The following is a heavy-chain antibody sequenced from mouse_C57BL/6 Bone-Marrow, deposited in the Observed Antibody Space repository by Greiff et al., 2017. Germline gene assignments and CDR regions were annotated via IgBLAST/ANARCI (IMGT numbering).Heavy chain of an antibody. CDR2: FSNLAYSI. D-gene: IGHD3-3*01. CDR3: ARRDGYFDV. J-gene: IGHJ1*03. V-gene: IGHV5-15*01. Sequence: EVQLVESGGGLVQPGGSLKLSCAASGFTFSDYGMAWVRQAPRKGPEWVAFFSNLAYSIYYADTVTGRFTISRENAKNTLYLEMSSLRSEDTAMYYCARRDGYFDVWGTGTTVTVSS. CDR1: GFTFSDYG.